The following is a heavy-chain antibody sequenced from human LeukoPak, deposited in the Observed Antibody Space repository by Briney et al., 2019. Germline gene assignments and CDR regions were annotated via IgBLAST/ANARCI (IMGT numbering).Heavy chain of an antibody. CDR2: IRYDGSNK. D-gene: IGHD1-20*01. Sequence: GGSLRLSCAASGFSSCSYGMHWVRQAPGKGLEWVAFIRYDGSNKYYADSVKGRFTISRDNSKNTLYLQMNSLRAEDTAVYYCAKDIGYNWNVGFDPWGQGTLVTVSS. V-gene: IGHV3-30*02. CDR1: GFSSCSYG. J-gene: IGHJ5*02. CDR3: AKDIGYNWNVGFDP.